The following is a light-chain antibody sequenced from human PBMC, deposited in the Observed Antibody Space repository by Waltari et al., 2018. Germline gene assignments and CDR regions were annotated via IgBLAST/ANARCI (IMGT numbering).Light chain of an antibody. Sequence: SFVLTQPPSVSVAPGETARIPGEGDILGLKSVHWYQQKSGQAPVLVIYYDVDRPSGIPKRFSGSKSGNTATLTISKAVAGDEADYYCQIWHGNDYHWVFGGGTRVTVL. CDR3: QIWHGNDYHWV. CDR2: YDV. CDR1: ILGLKS. V-gene: IGLV3-21*04. J-gene: IGLJ3*02.